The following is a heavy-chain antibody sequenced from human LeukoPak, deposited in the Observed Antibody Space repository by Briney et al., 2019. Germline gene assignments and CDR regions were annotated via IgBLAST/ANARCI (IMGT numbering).Heavy chain of an antibody. V-gene: IGHV3-20*04. D-gene: IGHD3-9*01. CDR3: AKGTTYYDILTGYGYPYYFDY. CDR2: INSNGAT. Sequence: GGSLRLSCAATGFSFNDYGMSWVRQAPGKGLEWVSGINSNGATSYADSVEGRFTISRDNAKNTLYVQMNSLRAEDTATYYCAKGTTYYDILTGYGYPYYFDYWGQGTLVTVSS. J-gene: IGHJ4*02. CDR1: GFSFNDYG.